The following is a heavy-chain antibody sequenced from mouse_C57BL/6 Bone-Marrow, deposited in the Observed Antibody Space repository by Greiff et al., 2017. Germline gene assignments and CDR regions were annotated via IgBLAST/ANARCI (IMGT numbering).Heavy chain of an antibody. Sequence: EVQGVESGGDLVKPGGSLKLSCAASGFTFSSYGMSWVRQTPDKRLEWVATISSGGSYTYYPDSVKGRFTISRENAKYTLYLQMSSLKSEYTAMYYCARRTGTDYFDYWGQGTTLTVSS. D-gene: IGHD4-1*01. V-gene: IGHV5-6*01. CDR1: GFTFSSYG. J-gene: IGHJ2*01. CDR2: ISSGGSYT. CDR3: ARRTGTDYFDY.